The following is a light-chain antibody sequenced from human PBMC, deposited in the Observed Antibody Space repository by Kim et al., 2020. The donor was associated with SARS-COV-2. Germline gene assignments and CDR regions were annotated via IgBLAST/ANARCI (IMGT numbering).Light chain of an antibody. V-gene: IGKV3-20*01. J-gene: IGKJ1*01. CDR3: QQYSSSPAT. Sequence: SPGDTAALACRTSQGVSSNYLASYQERPGQSPRLRISEASSRTTGIPDRCSGRGSGTDFTLTITRLEPEDCAVYYCQQYSSSPATFGQGTKVEVK. CDR1: QGVSSNY. CDR2: EAS.